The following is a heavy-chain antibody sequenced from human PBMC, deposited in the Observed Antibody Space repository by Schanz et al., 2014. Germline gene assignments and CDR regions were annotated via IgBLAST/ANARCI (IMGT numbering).Heavy chain of an antibody. D-gene: IGHD5-12*01. Sequence: EVQLVESGGGLVQPGGSLRLSCAASGFTFSDYWMSWVRQAPGKGPEWVANIKHDGSVKDYVDSVEGRFTISRDNSKNTLYLQMNSLRAEDTAVYYCARKVVATIGGYYDNWGQGTLVIVSS. CDR3: ARKVVATIGGYYDN. CDR2: IKHDGSVK. CDR1: GFTFSDYW. V-gene: IGHV3-7*05. J-gene: IGHJ4*02.